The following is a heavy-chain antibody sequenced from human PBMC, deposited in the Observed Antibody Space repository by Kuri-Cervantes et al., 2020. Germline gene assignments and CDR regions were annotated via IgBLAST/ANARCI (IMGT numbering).Heavy chain of an antibody. CDR3: AREADGSSWYVGIDY. V-gene: IGHV3-48*03. CDR2: ISSGGSTT. D-gene: IGHD6-13*01. Sequence: GESLKISCAASGFTFSSYEMNWVRQAPGKGLEWVSYISSGGSTTYYADSVKGRFTISRDNAKNSLYLQMNSLRAEDTAVYYCAREADGSSWYVGIDYWGQGTLVTVSS. CDR1: GFTFSSYE. J-gene: IGHJ4*02.